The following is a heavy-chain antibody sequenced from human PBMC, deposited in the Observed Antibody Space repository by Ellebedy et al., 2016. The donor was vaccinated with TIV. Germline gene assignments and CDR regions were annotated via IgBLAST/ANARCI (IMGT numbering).Heavy chain of an antibody. CDR1: GYTFSNFY. V-gene: IGHV1-46*01. Sequence: AASVKVSCKASGYTFSNFYIHWVRQAPGQGLQWMAIINPSGGKTHNSQKFQGRVTVTRDTSTSTVYMELNSLTSEDSAVYYCARDLLGSADYWGQGTLVTVSS. D-gene: IGHD3-22*01. CDR2: INPSGGKT. J-gene: IGHJ4*02. CDR3: ARDLLGSADY.